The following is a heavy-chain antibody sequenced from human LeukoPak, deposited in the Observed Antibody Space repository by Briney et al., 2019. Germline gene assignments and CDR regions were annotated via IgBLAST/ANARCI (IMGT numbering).Heavy chain of an antibody. J-gene: IGHJ4*02. V-gene: IGHV4-34*01. Sequence: SEALSLTCAAYGGSFSGYYWSWIRQPPGKGLEWIGAINHSGSTNYNPSLKSRLTISVDTSKNQFSLKLSSVTAADTAVYYCARLNRLFGGVITVRHYFDYWGQGTLVTVSS. D-gene: IGHD3-3*01. CDR2: INHSGST. CDR1: GGSFSGYY. CDR3: ARLNRLFGGVITVRHYFDY.